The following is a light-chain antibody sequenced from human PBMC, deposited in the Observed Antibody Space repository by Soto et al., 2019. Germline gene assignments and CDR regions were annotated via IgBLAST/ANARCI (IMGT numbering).Light chain of an antibody. V-gene: IGKV3-15*01. J-gene: IGKJ1*01. CDR2: SAS. CDR1: RSGSSN. Sequence: IVMTQPAATLSVSPGERSTLSCMASRSGSSNLAWCQQKPGHAPRRLIYSASTRATGIPARFSGSGSGTDFTLTISSVEAEDVAVYYCKQYGSSPPTFGQGTKVDIK. CDR3: KQYGSSPPT.